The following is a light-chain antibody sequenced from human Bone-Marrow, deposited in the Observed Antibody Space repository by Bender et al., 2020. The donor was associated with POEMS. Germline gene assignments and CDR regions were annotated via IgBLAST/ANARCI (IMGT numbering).Light chain of an antibody. CDR1: NSDVGTYNL. CDR2: DVT. Sequence: QSALTQPASVSGSPGQSITISCTGTNSDVGTYNLVSWYQQHPDKAPKLIIYDVTKRPSGVSDRFSGSKSGTSASLAITGLQAEDEGDYYCQSYDNSLGGWVFGGGTKLTVL. J-gene: IGLJ3*02. V-gene: IGLV2-14*02. CDR3: QSYDNSLGGWV.